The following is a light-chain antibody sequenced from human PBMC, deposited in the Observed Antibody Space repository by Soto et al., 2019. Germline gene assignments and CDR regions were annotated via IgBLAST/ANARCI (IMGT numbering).Light chain of an antibody. J-gene: IGKJ4*01. Sequence: DIQMTQSPSSLSASVGDRVTITCRASQDISNNFAWFQQKPGKAPKSLIYDASNCQSGVPSRFSVDRSVTDFNLTISGQQPEDFATYYCLHYRSDPFAFGGGTKVEIK. V-gene: IGKV1-16*01. CDR1: QDISNN. CDR3: LHYRSDPFA. CDR2: DAS.